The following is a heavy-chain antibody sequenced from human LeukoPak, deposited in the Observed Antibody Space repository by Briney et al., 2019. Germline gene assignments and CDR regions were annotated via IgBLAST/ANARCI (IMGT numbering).Heavy chain of an antibody. CDR3: ARTGRVDGSPLDY. J-gene: IGHJ4*02. V-gene: IGHV3-48*03. Sequence: PGGSLRLSCAASGFTFSSYEMNWVRQAPGKGLEWVSYISSSGSTIYYADSVKGRFTISRDNAQNSLYLQMNSLRAEDTAVYYCARTGRVDGSPLDYWGQGTLVTVSS. CDR1: GFTFSSYE. CDR2: ISSSGSTI. D-gene: IGHD5-24*01.